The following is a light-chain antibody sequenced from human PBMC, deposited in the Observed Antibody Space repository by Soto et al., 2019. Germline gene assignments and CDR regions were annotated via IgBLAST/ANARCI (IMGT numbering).Light chain of an antibody. CDR3: QQVNVYPST. J-gene: IGKJ4*01. CDR2: DAS. Sequence: RFTLSPASLPASIRPGVTITCRASQSISNYLGWYQQKPGKAPNLLIYDASTLHSGVPSRFSGGGSGTDFTLTISSLQPEDFATYYCQQVNVYPSTFGGGTKVDIK. CDR1: QSISNY. V-gene: IGKV1-9*01.